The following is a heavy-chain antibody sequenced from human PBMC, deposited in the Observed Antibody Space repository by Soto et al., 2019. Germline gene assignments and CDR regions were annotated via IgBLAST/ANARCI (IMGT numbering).Heavy chain of an antibody. D-gene: IGHD5-12*01. V-gene: IGHV3-48*02. CDR2: ISSSSSTI. J-gene: IGHJ4*02. CDR1: GFTFSSYS. CDR3: ARDDRWLQSGFDY. Sequence: EVQLVESGGGLVQPGGSLRLSCAASGFTFSSYSMNWVRQAPGKGLEWVSYISSSSSTIYYADSVKGRFTISRDNAKNSLDLQMNSLRDEDTAVYYCARDDRWLQSGFDYWGQGTLVTVSS.